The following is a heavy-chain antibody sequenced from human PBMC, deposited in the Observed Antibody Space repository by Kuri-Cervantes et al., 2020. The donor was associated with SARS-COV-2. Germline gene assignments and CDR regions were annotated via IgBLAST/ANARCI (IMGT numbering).Heavy chain of an antibody. CDR2: INPNSGGT. CDR3: ATFDMYSRGTVFNTPWDV. V-gene: IGHV1-2*02. CDR1: GYTFTGYY. J-gene: IGHJ4*02. D-gene: IGHD6-19*01. Sequence: ASVKVSCKASGYTFTGYYMHWVRQAPGQGLEWMGWINPNSGGTNYAQKFQGRVTMTRDTSISTAYMELSSLRSEDTAVYYCATFDMYSRGTVFNTPWDVWGQGTLVTVSS.